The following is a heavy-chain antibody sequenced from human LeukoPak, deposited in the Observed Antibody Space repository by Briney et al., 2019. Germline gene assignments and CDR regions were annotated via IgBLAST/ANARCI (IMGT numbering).Heavy chain of an antibody. CDR3: ATRYSSSFDAFDI. J-gene: IGHJ3*02. V-gene: IGHV5-51*01. Sequence: GESLKISCKGSGYSFTTYWIAWVRQMPGKGLEWMGIIYPGDSDTRYSPSFQGQVTMSADKSISTAYLQWSSLKASDTAMYYCATRYSSSFDAFDIWGQGTMVTVSS. D-gene: IGHD6-6*01. CDR2: IYPGDSDT. CDR1: GYSFTTYW.